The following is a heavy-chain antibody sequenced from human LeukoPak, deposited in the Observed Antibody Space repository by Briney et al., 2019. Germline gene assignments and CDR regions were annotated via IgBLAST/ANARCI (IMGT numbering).Heavy chain of an antibody. CDR1: GGSISSSSFY. CDR3: ARHPGRLFDY. V-gene: IGHV4-39*01. Sequence: SETLSLTCTVSGGSISSSSFYWGWIRQPPGKGLEWIGSIYYSGNTYYNPSLKSRVSISVDTSRNQFSLKLSSVTAADTAVYYCARHPGRLFDYWGQGTLATVSS. CDR2: IYYSGNT. J-gene: IGHJ4*02.